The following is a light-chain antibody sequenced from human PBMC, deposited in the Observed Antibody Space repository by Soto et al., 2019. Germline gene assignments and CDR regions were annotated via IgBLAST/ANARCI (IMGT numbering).Light chain of an antibody. CDR3: QQDGSSGT. CDR2: GAS. CDR1: QSVSNNY. J-gene: IGKJ1*01. V-gene: IGKV3-20*01. Sequence: EIVLTQSPGTLSLSPGERATLSCRASQSVSNNYLAWYQQKPGQAPRLLIYGASNRATGIPDRFSGSGSGTDFTLTISRLELEGFAVYYCQQDGSSGTFGQGTKVDIK.